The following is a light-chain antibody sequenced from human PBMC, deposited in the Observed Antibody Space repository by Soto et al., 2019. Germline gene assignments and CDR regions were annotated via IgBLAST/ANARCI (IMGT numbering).Light chain of an antibody. CDR3: SSYAGSSNVV. CDR1: SSDVGAYKY. V-gene: IGLV2-8*01. CDR2: EVS. J-gene: IGLJ2*01. Sequence: QSALTQPPSASGSPGQSVTISCTGTSSDVGAYKYVSWYQQHPGKAPKLMIYEVSERPSGVPDRFSGSKSGNTASLTVSGLHAEDEAEYYCSSYAGSSNVVFGGGTKLTVL.